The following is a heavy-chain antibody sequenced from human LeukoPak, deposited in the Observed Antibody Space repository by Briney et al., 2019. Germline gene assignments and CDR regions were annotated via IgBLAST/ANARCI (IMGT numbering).Heavy chain of an antibody. CDR3: ARVPGYSGYDFDY. J-gene: IGHJ4*02. V-gene: IGHV3-7*01. D-gene: IGHD5-12*01. CDR2: IKQDGSEK. Sequence: GGSLRLSCAASGFTFSSYAMHWVRQAPGKGLEWVANIKQDGSEKYYEDSVKGRFTISRDNAKNSLYLQMNSLRAEDTAVYYCARVPGYSGYDFDYWGQGTLVTVSS. CDR1: GFTFSSYA.